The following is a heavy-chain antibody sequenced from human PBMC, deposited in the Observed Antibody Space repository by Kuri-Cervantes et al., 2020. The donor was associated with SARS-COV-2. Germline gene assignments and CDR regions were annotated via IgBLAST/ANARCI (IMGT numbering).Heavy chain of an antibody. V-gene: IGHV1-2*02. CDR2: INPNSGGT. CDR1: GYTFTGYY. Sequence: ASVKVSCKASGYTFTGYYMHWVRQAPGQGLEWMGWINPNSGGTNYAQKFQGRVTMTRDTSISTAYMELSRLRSDDTAVYYCARGGRRYSSSQNKHNWFDPWGQGTLVTGAS. D-gene: IGHD6-6*01. CDR3: ARGGRRYSSSQNKHNWFDP. J-gene: IGHJ5*02.